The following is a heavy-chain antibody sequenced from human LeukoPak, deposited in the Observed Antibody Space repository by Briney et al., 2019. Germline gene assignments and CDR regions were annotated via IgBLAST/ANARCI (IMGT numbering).Heavy chain of an antibody. J-gene: IGHJ4*02. CDR1: GYTLTELS. Sequence: ASVKVSCKVSGYTLTELSMHWVRQAPGKGLEWMGGFDPEDGETIYAQKFQGRVTMTTDTSTSTAYMELGSLRSDDTAVYYCAEETMLGGVFIHWGRGTLFTASS. D-gene: IGHD3-10*01. CDR2: FDPEDGET. V-gene: IGHV1-24*01. CDR3: AEETMLGGVFIH.